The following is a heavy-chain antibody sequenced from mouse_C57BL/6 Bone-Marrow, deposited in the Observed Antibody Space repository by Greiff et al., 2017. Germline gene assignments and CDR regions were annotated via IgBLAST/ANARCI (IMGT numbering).Heavy chain of an antibody. V-gene: IGHV1-61*01. Sequence: QVQLQQPGAELVRPGSSVKLSCKASGYTFTSYWMDWVKQRPGQGLEWIGNIYPSDSETHYNQKFQDKATLTVDKSSSTAYMQLSSLTSEDSAVYYCARDNYYGSSYDWYFDVWGTGTTVTVAS. D-gene: IGHD1-1*01. CDR1: GYTFTSYW. CDR2: IYPSDSET. CDR3: ARDNYYGSSYDWYFDV. J-gene: IGHJ1*03.